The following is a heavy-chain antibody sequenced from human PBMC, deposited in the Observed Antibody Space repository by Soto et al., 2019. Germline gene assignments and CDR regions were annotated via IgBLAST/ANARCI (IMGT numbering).Heavy chain of an antibody. Sequence: EVQLAQSGAEVKKPGESLKISCEGSGDSFTNYWIAWVRQLPGKGLEWMGVISPDDSDTRYSSSFQGQVTISADKSISTAYLQWSSLRPSDSAMYYCARLMRSCPGGICMPIESWGQGTLVTVSS. CDR1: GDSFTNYW. V-gene: IGHV5-51*01. CDR2: ISPDDSDT. J-gene: IGHJ4*02. D-gene: IGHD2-8*02. CDR3: ARLMRSCPGGICMPIES.